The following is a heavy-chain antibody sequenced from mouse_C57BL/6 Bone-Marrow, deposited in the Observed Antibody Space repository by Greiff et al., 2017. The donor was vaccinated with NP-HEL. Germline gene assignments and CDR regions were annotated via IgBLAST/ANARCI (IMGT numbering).Heavy chain of an antibody. CDR2: IYPGDGDT. V-gene: IGHV1-82*01. Sequence: QVQLQQSGPELVKPGASVKISCKASGYAFSSSWMNWVKQRPGKGLEWIGRIYPGDGDTNYNGKFKGKATLTADKSSSTAYMQLSSLTSEDSAVYFCARWVHFTTVVADYWGQGTTLTVSS. J-gene: IGHJ2*01. CDR3: ARWVHFTTVVADY. D-gene: IGHD1-1*01. CDR1: GYAFSSSW.